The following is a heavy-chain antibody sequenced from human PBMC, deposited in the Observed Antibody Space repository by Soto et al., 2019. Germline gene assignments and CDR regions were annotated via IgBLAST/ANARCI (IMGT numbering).Heavy chain of an antibody. CDR3: AREVNSAAASDAFDI. V-gene: IGHV4-31*03. CDR2: IDYIGRA. J-gene: IGHJ3*02. Sequence: QVQLQESGPGLVTPSQTLSLTCNVSGGSISSANYFWSWIRQHPGKGLEWIGYIDYIGRAYYNPSIKSRVTTSVDTSKNQFSLRLSSVTVVDTATYYCAREVNSAAASDAFDIWGKGTVFTVSS. D-gene: IGHD2-15*01. CDR1: GGSISSANYF.